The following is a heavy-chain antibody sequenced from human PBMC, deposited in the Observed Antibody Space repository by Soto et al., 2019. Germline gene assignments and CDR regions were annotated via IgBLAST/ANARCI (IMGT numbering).Heavy chain of an antibody. D-gene: IGHD6-19*01. CDR3: ARGDYNSGDYFDY. CDR1: GGSISSYY. V-gene: IGHV4-59*01. Sequence: PSETLSLTCTVSGGSISSYYWSWIRQPPGKGLEWLGYIYYSGSTNYNPSLKSRVTISVDTSKNQFSLKLSSVTAADTAVYYCARGDYNSGDYFDYWGQGTLVTVSS. CDR2: IYYSGST. J-gene: IGHJ4*02.